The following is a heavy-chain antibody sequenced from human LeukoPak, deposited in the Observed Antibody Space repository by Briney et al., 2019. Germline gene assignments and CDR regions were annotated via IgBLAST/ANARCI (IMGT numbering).Heavy chain of an antibody. Sequence: PSETLSLTCTVSGGSISSYYWSWIRQPAGKGLEWIGRIYTSGSTNYNPSLKSRVTMSVDTSKNQFSLKLSSVTAADTAVYYCARDRPDSSGWYTIGDAFDNWGQGTMVTVSS. J-gene: IGHJ3*02. V-gene: IGHV4-4*07. D-gene: IGHD6-19*01. CDR2: IYTSGST. CDR1: GGSISSYY. CDR3: ARDRPDSSGWYTIGDAFDN.